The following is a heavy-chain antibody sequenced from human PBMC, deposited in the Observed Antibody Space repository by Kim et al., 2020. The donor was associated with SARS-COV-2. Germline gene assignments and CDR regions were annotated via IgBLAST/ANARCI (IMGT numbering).Heavy chain of an antibody. V-gene: IGHV3-33*01. CDR3: TRDLIFGDYGSSGYPPDF. Sequence: GGSLRLSCAASGFTFSSYGMHWVRQAPGKGLEWVAVIWYDGSNKYYADSVKGRFTISRDNSKNTLYLQMNSLRAEDTAVYYCTRDLIFGDYGSSGYPPDFWGQGTLVTVSS. J-gene: IGHJ4*02. CDR2: IWYDGSNK. CDR1: GFTFSSYG. D-gene: IGHD3-22*01.